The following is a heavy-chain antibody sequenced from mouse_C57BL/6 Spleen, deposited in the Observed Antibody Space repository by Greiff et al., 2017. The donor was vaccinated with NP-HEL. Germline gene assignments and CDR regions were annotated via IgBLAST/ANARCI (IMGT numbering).Heavy chain of an antibody. D-gene: IGHD1-1*01. CDR2: ISSGGSYT. V-gene: IGHV5-6*02. Sequence: DVKLVESGGDLVKPGGSLKLSCAASGFTFSSYGMSWVRQTPDKRLEWVATISSGGSYTYYPDSVKGRFTISRDNAKNTLYLQMSSLKSEDTAMYYCARRDYYGSRGDYAMDYWGQGTSVTVSS. J-gene: IGHJ4*01. CDR3: ARRDYYGSRGDYAMDY. CDR1: GFTFSSYG.